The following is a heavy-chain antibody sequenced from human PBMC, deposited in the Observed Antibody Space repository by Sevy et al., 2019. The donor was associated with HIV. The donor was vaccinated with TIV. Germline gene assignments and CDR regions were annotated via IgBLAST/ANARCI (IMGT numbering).Heavy chain of an antibody. CDR1: GFSFSSYA. D-gene: IGHD6-19*01. V-gene: IGHV3-23*01. CDR2: ISESGGTT. CDR3: AKASIEVAATTGGVFDY. Sequence: GGSLRLSCAASGFSFSSYAMSWVRQVPGKGLQWVLGISESGGTTYYADSVKGRFTISRDNSKNTLYLQLNSLRAEDTAVYYCAKASIEVAATTGGVFDYWGQGTLVTVSS. J-gene: IGHJ4*02.